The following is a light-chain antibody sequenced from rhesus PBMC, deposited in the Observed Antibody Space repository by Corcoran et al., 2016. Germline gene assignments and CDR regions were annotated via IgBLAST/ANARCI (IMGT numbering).Light chain of an antibody. J-gene: IGKJ1*01. V-gene: IGKV1-21*01. CDR3: QQHHTTPRT. CDR1: QDSSKW. Sequence: DIQMTQFPSSLSASVGDRVTITCRASQDSSKWIAWYQQKPGKAPKLLIYKASTLKSGVPSRFRGSGTGTEFTLTISSLQPEDFATYCCQQHHTTPRTFGLGTKVEIK. CDR2: KAS.